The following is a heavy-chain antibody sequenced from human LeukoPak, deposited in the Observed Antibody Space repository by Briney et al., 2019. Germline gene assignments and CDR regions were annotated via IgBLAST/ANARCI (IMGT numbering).Heavy chain of an antibody. D-gene: IGHD3-22*01. CDR3: AKAGVRYFDSSGLYAFDF. CDR1: GGSISSTSYY. J-gene: IGHJ3*01. CDR2: IYYSGST. V-gene: IGHV4-39*01. Sequence: SETLSLTCAVSGGSISSTSYYWAWIRQPPGKGLEWIGTIYYSGSTYHNPSLKRRVTLSVDTSRNQFSLRLSSVYAADTAVYYCAKAGVRYFDSSGLYAFDFWGQGTTVTVSS.